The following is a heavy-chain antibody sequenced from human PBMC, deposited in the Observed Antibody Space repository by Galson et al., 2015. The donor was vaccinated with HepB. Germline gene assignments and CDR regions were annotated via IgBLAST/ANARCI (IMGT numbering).Heavy chain of an antibody. CDR2: ISYDGSNK. CDR3: ARYRGGSGSRLPYYYYGMDV. Sequence: SLRLSCAASGFTFSSYAMHWVRQAPGKGLEWVAVISYDGSNKYYADSVKGRFTISRDNSKNTLYLQMNSLRAEDTAVYYCARYRGGSGSRLPYYYYGMDVWGQGTTVTVSS. V-gene: IGHV3-30-3*01. J-gene: IGHJ6*02. CDR1: GFTFSSYA. D-gene: IGHD3-10*01.